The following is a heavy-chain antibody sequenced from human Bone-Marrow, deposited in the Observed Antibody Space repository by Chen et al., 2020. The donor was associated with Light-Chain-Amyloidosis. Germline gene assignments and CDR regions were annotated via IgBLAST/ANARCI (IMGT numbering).Heavy chain of an antibody. D-gene: IGHD6-13*01. CDR2: IIPIFGTA. J-gene: IGHJ6*02. V-gene: IGHV1-69*01. CDR3: ARAGGYSSSWYYYYYYGMDV. CDR1: GGTFSSYA. Sequence: QVQLVQSGAEVKKPGSSVKVSCKASGGTFSSYAISWVRQAPGQGLEWMGGIIPIFGTANNAQKFQGRVTITADESTSTAYMELSSLRSEDTAVYYCARAGGYSSSWYYYYYYGMDVWGQGTTVTVSS.